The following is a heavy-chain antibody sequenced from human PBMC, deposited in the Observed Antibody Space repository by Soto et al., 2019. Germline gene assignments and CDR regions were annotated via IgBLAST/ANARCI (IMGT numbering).Heavy chain of an antibody. D-gene: IGHD3-16*01. CDR2: ISGYNGKT. J-gene: IGHJ6*02. V-gene: IGHV1-18*01. Sequence: ASVKVSCKASGYSLTRYGISCVRQAPGQGLEWMGWISGYNGKTKYAQKLQGRVSMTTDTSTSTAYMELRSLGSDDTAVYYCAREGDRPYYYSGMDVWGQGTTVTVSS. CDR3: AREGDRPYYYSGMDV. CDR1: GYSLTRYG.